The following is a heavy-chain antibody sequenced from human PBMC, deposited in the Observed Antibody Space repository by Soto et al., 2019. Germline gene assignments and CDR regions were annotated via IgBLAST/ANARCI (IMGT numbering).Heavy chain of an antibody. CDR3: ARLRGRRCYGMDV. CDR1: GGSFSGYY. CDR2: INHSGST. Sequence: SETLSLTCAVYGGSFSGYYWSWIRQPPGKGLEWIGEINHSGSTNYNPSLKSRVTISVDTSKNQFSLKLSSVTAADTAVYYCARLRGRRCYGMDVWGQGTTVTVSS. V-gene: IGHV4-34*01. J-gene: IGHJ6*02.